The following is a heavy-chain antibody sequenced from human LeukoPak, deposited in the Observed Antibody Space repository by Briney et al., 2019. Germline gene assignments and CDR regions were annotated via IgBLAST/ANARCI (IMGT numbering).Heavy chain of an antibody. CDR3: ATDYHGSGTFDY. CDR1: GFTFGDYY. V-gene: IGHV3-11*01. J-gene: IGHJ4*02. D-gene: IGHD3-10*01. Sequence: GGSLRLSCAASGFTFGDYYMSWFRQTPGKGLEWLSYISASGSSISYADSVEGRFTISRDDAKNSLDLQMSSLTSEDTAVYFCATDYHGSGTFDYWGQGTLVTVSS. CDR2: ISASGSSI.